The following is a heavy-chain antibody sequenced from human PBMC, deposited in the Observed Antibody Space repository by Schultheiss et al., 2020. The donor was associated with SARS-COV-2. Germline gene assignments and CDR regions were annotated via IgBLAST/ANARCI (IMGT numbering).Heavy chain of an antibody. D-gene: IGHD2-15*01. Sequence: SETLSLTCTVSGGSISSYYWSWIRQPAGKGLEWIGRIYTSGSTNYNPSLKSRVTISVDTSKNQFSLKLSSVTAADTAVYYCARELEPYCSGGSCSDRWFDPWGQGTLVTVSS. J-gene: IGHJ5*02. CDR3: ARELEPYCSGGSCSDRWFDP. CDR1: GGSISSYY. CDR2: IYTSGST. V-gene: IGHV4-4*07.